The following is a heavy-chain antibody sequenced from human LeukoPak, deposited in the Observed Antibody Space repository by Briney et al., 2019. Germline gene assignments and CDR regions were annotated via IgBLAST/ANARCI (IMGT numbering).Heavy chain of an antibody. D-gene: IGHD5-12*01. J-gene: IGHJ4*02. CDR2: IHTSGST. Sequence: SETLSLTCTVSGVSISSYYWSWIRQPAGKGLEWIGRIHTSGSTNYNPSLKSRVTMSVDTSKNQFSLKLSSVTAADTAVYYCARVSGYDWESSYDYWGQGTLVTVSS. CDR1: GVSISSYY. CDR3: ARVSGYDWESSYDY. V-gene: IGHV4-4*07.